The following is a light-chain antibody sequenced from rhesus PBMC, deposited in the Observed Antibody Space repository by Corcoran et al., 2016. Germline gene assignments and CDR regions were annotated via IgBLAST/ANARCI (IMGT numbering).Light chain of an antibody. CDR1: QSVSSR. CDR2: GAS. CDR3: QQDYSWPLT. J-gene: IGKJ4*01. Sequence: EIVMTQSPATLSLSPGERATLSCRASQSVSSRLAWYQPKPGQAPKLLIYGASSRATGIPDRFSGSGSGTEFTLTISSLEPEDVGVYYCQQDYSWPLTFGGGTKVELK. V-gene: IGKV3-42*01.